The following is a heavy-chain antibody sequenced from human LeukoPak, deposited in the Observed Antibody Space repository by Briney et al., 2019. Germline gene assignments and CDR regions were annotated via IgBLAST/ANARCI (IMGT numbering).Heavy chain of an antibody. V-gene: IGHV3-23*01. CDR3: AKGGGYNWNYGHY. D-gene: IGHD1-7*01. Sequence: GGSLRLSCAASGFTFSSYAMSWVRQAPGKGLEWVSAISGSCGSTYYADSVKGRFTISRDNSKTTLYLQMNSLRAEDTAVSYCAKGGGYNWNYGHYWGQGTLVTVSS. CDR2: ISGSCGST. J-gene: IGHJ4*02. CDR1: GFTFSSYA.